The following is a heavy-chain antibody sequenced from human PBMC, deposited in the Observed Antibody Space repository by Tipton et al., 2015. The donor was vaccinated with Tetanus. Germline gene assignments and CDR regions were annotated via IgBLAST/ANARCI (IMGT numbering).Heavy chain of an antibody. CDR3: AKDLAAVGAEYYFDY. Sequence: SLRLSCAASGFTFSSYAMSWVRQAPGKGLEWVSAISGSGGSTYYADSVKGRFTISRDNSKNTLYLQMNSLRAEDTAVYYCAKDLAAVGAEYYFDYWGQGTLVTVSS. CDR2: ISGSGGST. V-gene: IGHV3-23*01. CDR1: GFTFSSYA. D-gene: IGHD1-26*01. J-gene: IGHJ4*02.